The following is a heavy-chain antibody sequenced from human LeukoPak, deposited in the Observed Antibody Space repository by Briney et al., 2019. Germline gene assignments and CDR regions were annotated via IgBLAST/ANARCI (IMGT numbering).Heavy chain of an antibody. D-gene: IGHD2-2*01. CDR1: GGSISSYY. CDR3: ASSRGYNWFDP. Sequence: SETLSLTCTVSGGSISSYYWSWIRQPAGKGLEWIGRIDTSVSTNYNPSLKSRVTISVDTSKNQFSLKLSSVTAADTAVHYCASSRGYNWFDPWGQGTLVTVSS. V-gene: IGHV4-4*07. J-gene: IGHJ5*02. CDR2: IDTSVST.